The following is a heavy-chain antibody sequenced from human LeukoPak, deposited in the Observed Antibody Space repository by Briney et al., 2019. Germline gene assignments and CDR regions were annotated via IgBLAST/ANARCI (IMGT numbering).Heavy chain of an antibody. CDR2: IYPGDSDT. CDR3: ARGAAAPIVVVPAAMDP. V-gene: IGHV5-51*01. J-gene: IGHJ5*02. CDR1: GYSFTSYW. Sequence: GESLKISCKGSGYSFTSYWIGWVRQMPGKGLEWMGIIYPGDSDTRYSPSFQGQVTISADKSISTAYLQWSSLKASDTAMYYCARGAAAPIVVVPAAMDPWGQGTLVTVSX. D-gene: IGHD2-2*01.